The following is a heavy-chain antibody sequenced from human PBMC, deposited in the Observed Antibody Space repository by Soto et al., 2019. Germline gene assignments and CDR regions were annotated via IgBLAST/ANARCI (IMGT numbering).Heavy chain of an antibody. CDR2: IYHSGST. J-gene: IGHJ4*02. CDR1: GGSISSGGYS. Sequence: PSETLSLTCAVSGGSISSGGYSWSWIRQPPGKGLEWIGYIYHSGSTYYNPSLKSRVTISVDRSKNQFSLKLSSVTAADTAVYYCAREVYPSIHFDYWGQGTLVTVSS. D-gene: IGHD3-16*02. V-gene: IGHV4-30-2*01. CDR3: AREVYPSIHFDY.